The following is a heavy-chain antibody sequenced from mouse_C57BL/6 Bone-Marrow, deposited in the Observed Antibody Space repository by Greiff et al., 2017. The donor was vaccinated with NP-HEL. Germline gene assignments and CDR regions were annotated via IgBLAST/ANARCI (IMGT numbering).Heavy chain of an antibody. J-gene: IGHJ4*01. CDR1: GFSLSTSGMG. V-gene: IGHV8-12*01. CDR2: IYWDDDK. D-gene: IGHD2-4*01. Sequence: QVTLKVSGPGILQSSQTLSLTCSFSGFSLSTSGMGVSWIRQPSGKGLEWLAHIYWDDDKRYNPSLKSRLTISKYTSRNQVFLKITSVDTADTATYYCARRFLYDDEGGEAMDYWGQGTSVTVSS. CDR3: ARRFLYDDEGGEAMDY.